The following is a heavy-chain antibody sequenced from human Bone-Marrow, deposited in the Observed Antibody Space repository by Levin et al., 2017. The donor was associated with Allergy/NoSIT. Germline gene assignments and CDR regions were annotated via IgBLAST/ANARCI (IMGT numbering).Heavy chain of an antibody. CDR2: IYYSGST. Sequence: SETLSLTCTVSGGSISSGGYYWSWIRQHPGKGLEWIGYIYYSGSTYYNPSLKSRVTISVDTSKNQFSLKLSSVTAADTAVYYCARAWGSYRYTGGYFDYWGQGTLVTVSS. CDR1: GGSISSGGYY. D-gene: IGHD3-16*02. V-gene: IGHV4-31*03. CDR3: ARAWGSYRYTGGYFDY. J-gene: IGHJ4*02.